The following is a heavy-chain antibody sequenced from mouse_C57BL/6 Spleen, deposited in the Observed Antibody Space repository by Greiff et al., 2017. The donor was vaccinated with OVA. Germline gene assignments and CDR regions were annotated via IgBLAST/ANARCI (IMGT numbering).Heavy chain of an antibody. CDR1: GYAFSSYW. J-gene: IGHJ3*01. CDR3: ARFGTEAWFAY. D-gene: IGHD4-1*01. V-gene: IGHV1-80*01. CDR2: IYPGDGDT. Sequence: QVQLQQSGAELVKPGASVKISCKASGYAFSSYWMNWVKQRPGKGLEWIGQIYPGDGDTNYNGKFKGKATLTADKSSSTAYTQLSSLTSEDSAVYFCARFGTEAWFAYWGQGTLVTVSA.